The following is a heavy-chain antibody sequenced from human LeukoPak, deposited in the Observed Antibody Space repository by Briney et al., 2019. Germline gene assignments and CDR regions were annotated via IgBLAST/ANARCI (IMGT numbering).Heavy chain of an antibody. CDR1: GYTFSGYY. J-gene: IGHJ4*02. CDR3: TREDY. V-gene: IGHV1-2*02. CDR2: INPNSGGT. Sequence: ASVKVSCKASGYTFSGYYLHWVRQAPRQGLEWMGWINPNSGGTNYAQKFQGRVTMTRDTSITTAYMELSSLRSDDMAVYYCTREDYWGQGTLVTISS.